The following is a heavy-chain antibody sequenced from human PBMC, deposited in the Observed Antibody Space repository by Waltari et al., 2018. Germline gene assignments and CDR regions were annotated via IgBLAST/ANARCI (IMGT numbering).Heavy chain of an antibody. V-gene: IGHV4-61*09. CDR3: ARGGDVLLWFRPSYYFDY. D-gene: IGHD3-10*01. CDR1: GGSISSGSYY. Sequence: QVQLQESGPGLVKPSQTLSLTCTVSGGSISSGSYYWSWIRQPAGKGLEWIGYIYTSGSTNDNPSLKSRVTISVDTSKNQFSLKLSSVTAADTAVYYCARGGDVLLWFRPSYYFDYWGQGTLVTVSS. J-gene: IGHJ4*02. CDR2: IYTSGST.